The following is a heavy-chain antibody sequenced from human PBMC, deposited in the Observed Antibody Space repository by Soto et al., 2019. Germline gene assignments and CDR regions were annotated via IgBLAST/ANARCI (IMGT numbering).Heavy chain of an antibody. Sequence: GGSLRLSCAASGFTFSNYNMNWVRQAPGKGLEWVSYISDSSSTIHYADSVKGRFTISRDNSKNTLYLQMNSLRAEDTAVYYCAKEGRITIFGVVTGYGMDVWGQGTTVTVSS. CDR1: GFTFSNYN. CDR2: ISDSSSTI. J-gene: IGHJ6*02. CDR3: AKEGRITIFGVVTGYGMDV. V-gene: IGHV3-48*01. D-gene: IGHD3-3*01.